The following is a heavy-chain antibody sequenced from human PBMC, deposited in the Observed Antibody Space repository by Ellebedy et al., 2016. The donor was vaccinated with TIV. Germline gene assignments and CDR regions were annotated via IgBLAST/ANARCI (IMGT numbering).Heavy chain of an antibody. CDR3: ARGQTDYDFWSGYCNG. D-gene: IGHD3-3*01. Sequence: GESLKISCAASGFTFSSYWTHWVRQAPGKGLMWVSRINGDGSSTTYADSVKGRFTISRDNAKNTLYLQMNSLRAEDTAVYYCARGQTDYDFWSGYCNGWGQGTLVTVSS. J-gene: IGHJ4*02. CDR1: GFTFSSYW. CDR2: INGDGSST. V-gene: IGHV3-74*01.